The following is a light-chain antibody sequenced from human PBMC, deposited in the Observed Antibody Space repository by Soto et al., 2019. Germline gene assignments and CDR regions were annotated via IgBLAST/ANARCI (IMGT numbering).Light chain of an antibody. CDR2: DTS. Sequence: GLPQSPYTLSLSAGNRATLSCISSQSLTNSYIALYQVKPGQAPRLLIYDTSSRATGIPDRFSGSGSGTDFTLTITRLEPEDFAVFYCQQYGTSEIIFGQGTRLAIK. J-gene: IGKJ5*01. CDR3: QQYGTSEII. V-gene: IGKV3-20*01. CDR1: QSLTNSY.